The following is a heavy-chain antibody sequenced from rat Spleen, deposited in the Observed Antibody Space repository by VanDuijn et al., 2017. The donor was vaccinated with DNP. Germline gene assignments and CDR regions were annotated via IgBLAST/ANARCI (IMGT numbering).Heavy chain of an antibody. CDR1: GFTFSSYW. V-gene: IGHV5-58*01. J-gene: IGHJ2*01. CDR3: TSNPHIRTAAPFDY. D-gene: IGHD3-8*01. Sequence: EVQLVETGGGLVQPGKSLKLSCVASGFTFSSYWMYWIRQAPGKGLEWLSSINTDGGSTYYPDSVRGRFTISRDNAQNTVYLQMNSLRSEDTATYYCTSNPHIRTAAPFDYWGQGVMVTVPS. CDR2: INTDGGST.